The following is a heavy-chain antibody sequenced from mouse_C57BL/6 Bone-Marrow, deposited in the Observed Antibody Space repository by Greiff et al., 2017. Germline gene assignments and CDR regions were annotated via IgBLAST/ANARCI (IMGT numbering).Heavy chain of an antibody. CDR3: AREDCYSPEGYFDV. V-gene: IGHV1-82*01. Sequence: VQLLQSGPDLVKPGASVKISCKASGYAFSSYCMYWVKQSPGKGLEWVGRIYPGGGDTNYEGKFKGKVTMTADKSSSTTYMQLSSLTSEDSAVCFCAREDCYSPEGYFDVWGTGTTVTVSS. CDR1: GYAFSSYC. CDR2: IYPGGGDT. J-gene: IGHJ1*03. D-gene: IGHD1-1*01.